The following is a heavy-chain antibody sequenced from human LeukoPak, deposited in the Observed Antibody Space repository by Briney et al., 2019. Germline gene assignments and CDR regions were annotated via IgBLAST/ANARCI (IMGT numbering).Heavy chain of an antibody. D-gene: IGHD4-23*01. CDR1: GDSVSSNSAA. V-gene: IGHV6-1*01. J-gene: IGHJ2*01. CDR3: ARGRGVVTPAGFDWYFDL. Sequence: PSQTLSLTCAISGDSVSSNSAAWNWIRQSPSRGLEWLGRTYYRSKWYNDYAVSVKSRITINPDTSKNQFSLQLNSVTPEDTAVYYCARGRGVVTPAGFDWYFDLWGRGTLVTVSS. CDR2: TYYRSKWYN.